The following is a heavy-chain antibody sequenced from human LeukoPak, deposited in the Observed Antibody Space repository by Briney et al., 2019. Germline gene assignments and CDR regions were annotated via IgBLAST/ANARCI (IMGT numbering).Heavy chain of an antibody. Sequence: GGSLRLSCAASGFTFSSYAMPWVRQAPGKGLEWVAVISYDGSNKYYADSVKGRFTISRDNSKNTLYLQMNSLRAEDTAVYYCARDPMIVGSGPQDWYFDLWGRGTLVTVSS. CDR2: ISYDGSNK. V-gene: IGHV3-30-3*01. CDR1: GFTFSSYA. D-gene: IGHD3-22*01. CDR3: ARDPMIVGSGPQDWYFDL. J-gene: IGHJ2*01.